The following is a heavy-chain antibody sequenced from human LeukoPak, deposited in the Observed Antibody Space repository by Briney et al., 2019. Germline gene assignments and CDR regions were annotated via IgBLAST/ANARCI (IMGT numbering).Heavy chain of an antibody. Sequence: PGGSLRLSCAASGFTFSSYGMSWVRQAPGKGLEWVSAISGSGGSTYYADSVKGRFTISRDNSKNTLYLQMNSLRAEDTAVYYCAKPKVQLFGELYYWGQGTLVTVSS. CDR1: GFTFSSYG. CDR3: AKPKVQLFGELYY. V-gene: IGHV3-23*01. J-gene: IGHJ4*02. D-gene: IGHD3-10*02. CDR2: ISGSGGST.